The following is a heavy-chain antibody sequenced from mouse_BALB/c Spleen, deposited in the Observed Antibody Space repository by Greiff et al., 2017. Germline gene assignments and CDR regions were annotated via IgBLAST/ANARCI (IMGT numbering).Heavy chain of an antibody. CDR3: ARTGTFAY. CDR1: GFSLTSYG. Sequence: VQLQQSGPGLVQPSQSLSITCTASGFSLTSYGVHWVRQSPGKGLEWLGVIWSGGSTDYNAAFISRLSISKDNSKSQVFFKMNSRQANDTAIYYCARTGTFAYWGQGTLVTVSA. V-gene: IGHV2-2*02. CDR2: IWSGGST. D-gene: IGHD4-1*01. J-gene: IGHJ3*01.